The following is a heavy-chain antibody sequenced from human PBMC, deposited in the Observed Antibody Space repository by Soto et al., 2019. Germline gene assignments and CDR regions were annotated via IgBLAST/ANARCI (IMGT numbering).Heavy chain of an antibody. CDR1: GGSVNSGNYY. CDR2: MSHSGGT. Sequence: QVQLQQWGAGLLTPSETLSLTCAVFGGSVNSGNYYWSWIRQPPGKGLEWIGEMSHSGGTHFNPSLKSRVTISVNTAKNPFSLKMRSVTAADTALYYCARVERGTATTVVDAFDIWGPGTMVTVSS. J-gene: IGHJ3*02. CDR3: ARVERGTATTVVDAFDI. D-gene: IGHD1-1*01. V-gene: IGHV4-34*01.